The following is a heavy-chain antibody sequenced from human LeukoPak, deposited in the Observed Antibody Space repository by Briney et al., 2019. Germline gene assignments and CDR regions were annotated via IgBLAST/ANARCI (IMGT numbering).Heavy chain of an antibody. Sequence: PGGSLRLSCAASGFTFSSYGMSWVRQAPGKGLEWVSAISGSAVSTYYADSVKGRFTISRDNSKNTLYLQMNSLRAEDTAVYYCARRAGAYSHPYDYWGQGTLVTVSS. J-gene: IGHJ4*02. CDR1: GFTFSSYG. CDR2: ISGSAVST. V-gene: IGHV3-23*01. CDR3: ARRAGAYSHPYDY. D-gene: IGHD4/OR15-4a*01.